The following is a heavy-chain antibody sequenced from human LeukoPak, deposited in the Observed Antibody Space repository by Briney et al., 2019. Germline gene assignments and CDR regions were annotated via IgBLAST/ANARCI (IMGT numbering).Heavy chain of an antibody. Sequence: PSETLSLTCTVSGGSTSSSSYYWGWIRQPPGKGLEWIGSIYYSGSTYYNPSLKSRVTISVDTSKNQFSLKLSSVTAADTAVYYCARDFMGYDILTGYWFDPWGQGTLVTVSS. V-gene: IGHV4-39*07. J-gene: IGHJ5*02. CDR3: ARDFMGYDILTGYWFDP. CDR1: GGSTSSSSYY. CDR2: IYYSGST. D-gene: IGHD3-9*01.